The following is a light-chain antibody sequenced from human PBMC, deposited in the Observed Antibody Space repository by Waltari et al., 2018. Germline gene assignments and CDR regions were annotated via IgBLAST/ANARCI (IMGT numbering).Light chain of an antibody. CDR2: KDN. V-gene: IGLV3-27*01. CDR1: ALAKKY. Sequence: SYELTQPPSVSVSPGRTARITCSGDALAKKYGRWFQQKPGQAPVLVIYKDNERPSGIPERFSGSSSGSTVTLTISGAQVEDEADYYCYSAADNNQWVFGGGTKLTVL. J-gene: IGLJ3*02. CDR3: YSAADNNQWV.